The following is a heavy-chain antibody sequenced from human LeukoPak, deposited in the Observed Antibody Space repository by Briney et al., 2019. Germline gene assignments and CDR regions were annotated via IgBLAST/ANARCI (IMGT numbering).Heavy chain of an antibody. J-gene: IGHJ5*02. CDR2: IIPIFGTA. CDR3: AREIYGSGWRGPFDP. CDR1: GGTFSSYA. V-gene: IGHV1-69*05. Sequence: SSVKVSCKASGGTFSSYAISWVRQAPGQGLEWMGRIIPIFGTANYAQKFQGRVTITTDESTSTAYMELSSLRSEDTAVYYCAREIYGSGWRGPFDPWGQGTLVTVSS. D-gene: IGHD6-19*01.